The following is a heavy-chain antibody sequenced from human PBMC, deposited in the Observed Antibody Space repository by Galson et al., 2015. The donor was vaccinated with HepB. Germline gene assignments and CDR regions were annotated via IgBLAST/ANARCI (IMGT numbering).Heavy chain of an antibody. CDR1: GYSFAKYW. CDR3: AKSDFIDLLTGIVYGGGDY. D-gene: IGHD3-9*01. Sequence: QSGAEVKKPGESLKISCKGSGYSFAKYWIGWVRQMPGKGLEWMGIIYPGDSDTRYSPSFQGQVTISADKSINTAYLQWSSLKASDTAMYYCAKSDFIDLLTGIVYGGGDYWGQGTLVTVSS. J-gene: IGHJ4*02. CDR2: IYPGDSDT. V-gene: IGHV5-51*01.